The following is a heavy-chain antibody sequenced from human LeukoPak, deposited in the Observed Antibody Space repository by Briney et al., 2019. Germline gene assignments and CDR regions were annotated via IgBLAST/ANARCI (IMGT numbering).Heavy chain of an antibody. J-gene: IGHJ4*02. CDR3: ATVKRDCSGGTCYSYDY. CDR2: ISSNGDFT. Sequence: GGSLRLSCVASRFAFNTYAVNWVRQAPGKGLEWVSAISSNGDFTYYADSVRGRFTISRDNSKNTVFLQMNGLRADDRAVYYCATVKRDCSGGTCYSYDYWGQGTLVTVSS. D-gene: IGHD2-15*01. V-gene: IGHV3-23*01. CDR1: RFAFNTYA.